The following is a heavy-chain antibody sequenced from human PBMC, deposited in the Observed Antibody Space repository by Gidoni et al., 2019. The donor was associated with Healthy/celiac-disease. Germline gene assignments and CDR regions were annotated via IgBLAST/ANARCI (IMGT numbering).Heavy chain of an antibody. CDR1: GGTFSSYA. CDR3: ARRITMVRGVMTHYYGMDV. V-gene: IGHV1-69*01. Sequence: QVQLVQSGAEVTKPGSSVKVYCKASGGTFSSYAISWVRQAPGQGLEWMGGIIPNFGTANYAQKFQGRVTITADESTSTAYMELSSLRSEDTAVYYCARRITMVRGVMTHYYGMDVWGQGTTVTVSS. D-gene: IGHD3-10*01. CDR2: IIPNFGTA. J-gene: IGHJ6*02.